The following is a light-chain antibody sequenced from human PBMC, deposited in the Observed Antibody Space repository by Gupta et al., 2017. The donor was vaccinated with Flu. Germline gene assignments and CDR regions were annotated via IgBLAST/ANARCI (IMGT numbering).Light chain of an antibody. J-gene: IGKJ2*01. Sequence: IVLTQSPGTLSLPPGERATLSCRASQSISSSYLAWYQQKPGQAPRLLIYGASSRATGIPDRFSGSGSGTDFTLTISRLEPEDFAVYYCQQYGSSPPKYTFGQGTKLEIK. V-gene: IGKV3-20*01. CDR3: QQYGSSPPKYT. CDR1: QSISSSY. CDR2: GAS.